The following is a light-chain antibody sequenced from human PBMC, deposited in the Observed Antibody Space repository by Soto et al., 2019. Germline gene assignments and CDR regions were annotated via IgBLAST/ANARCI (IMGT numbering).Light chain of an antibody. J-gene: IGLJ1*01. Sequence: QSALTQPASVSGSPGQSITISCTGTSSDVAAYNSVSWYQQYPGKAPKLMIYDVIYRPSGVSNRFSVSKSANTASLTISGLQAEDEADYSCSSYTTSGNYVFGTGTKVTV. CDR3: SSYTTSGNYV. CDR2: DVI. CDR1: SSDVAAYNS. V-gene: IGLV2-14*01.